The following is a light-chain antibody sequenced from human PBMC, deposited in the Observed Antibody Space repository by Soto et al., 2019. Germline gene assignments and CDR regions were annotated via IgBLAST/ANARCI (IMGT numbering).Light chain of an antibody. J-gene: IGLJ3*02. CDR3: SSYAASNNFYFV. CDR2: EVT. CDR1: SSDVVGYNY. V-gene: IGLV2-8*01. Sequence: QSALTQPPSASGSPGQSVTISCTGTSSDVVGYNYVSWYQQYPGRAPKLMIYEVTKRPSGVPDRFSGSKSGSTASLTVSGLQAEDEADYYCSSYAASNNFYFVFGGGTQLTVL.